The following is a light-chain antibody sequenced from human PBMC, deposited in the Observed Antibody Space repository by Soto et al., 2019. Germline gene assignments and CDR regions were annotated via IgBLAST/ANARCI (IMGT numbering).Light chain of an antibody. J-gene: IGKJ4*01. CDR3: HNLPPLT. V-gene: IGKV1-33*01. CDR1: QDITDY. CDR2: DAS. Sequence: DIQMTQSPSSLSASVGHRVSITCQASQDITDYLNWCQQKPGKAPNLLIYDASNLETGVPSRFSGSESGTDFTFTISSLQPEDIATYKYHNLPPLTFGGGTKVDIK.